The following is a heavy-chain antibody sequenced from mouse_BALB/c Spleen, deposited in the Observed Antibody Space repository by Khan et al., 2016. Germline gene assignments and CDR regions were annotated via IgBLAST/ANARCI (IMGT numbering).Heavy chain of an antibody. V-gene: IGHV4-1*02. D-gene: IGHD1-1*01. Sequence: EVKLLESGGGLVQPGGSLKVSCAASGYDFSRYWMSWVRQAPGKGLEWIGEINPDSGTINYTPSLKVKFIISSDNAKHPLYLQMSKVRSEDIALYYWARAGYYGYLVNWGQGTLVTVSA. CDR3: ARAGYYGYLVN. CDR2: INPDSGTI. J-gene: IGHJ3*01. CDR1: GYDFSRYW.